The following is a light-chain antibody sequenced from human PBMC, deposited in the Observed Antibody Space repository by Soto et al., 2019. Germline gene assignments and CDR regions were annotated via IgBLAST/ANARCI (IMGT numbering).Light chain of an antibody. CDR2: AAS. V-gene: IGKV1-39*01. J-gene: IGKJ5*01. CDR3: QQSYSTPPVT. CDR1: QSISSY. Sequence: DIQMTQSPSSLSASVGDRVTITCRASQSISSYLNWYQQKPGKAPKLLIYAASSLQSGVPSRFSGSGSRTDFTLTISSLQPEYFATYYCQQSYSTPPVTFGQGTRLEIK.